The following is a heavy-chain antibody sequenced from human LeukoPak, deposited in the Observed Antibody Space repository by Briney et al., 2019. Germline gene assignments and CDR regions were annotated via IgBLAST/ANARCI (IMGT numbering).Heavy chain of an antibody. CDR2: FYYNGRT. CDR1: DVSISSGSHY. Sequence: SETLSLTCSVSDVSISSGSHYWGWVRQVPGKGLEWIGSFYYNGRTHYNPSLKSRVTISVDTSKIHLSLKLSSVTAADTAVYHCARHSGYYDSSGYYPHAFDIWGQGSMVTVSS. D-gene: IGHD3-22*01. J-gene: IGHJ3*02. CDR3: ARHSGYYDSSGYYPHAFDI. V-gene: IGHV4-39*01.